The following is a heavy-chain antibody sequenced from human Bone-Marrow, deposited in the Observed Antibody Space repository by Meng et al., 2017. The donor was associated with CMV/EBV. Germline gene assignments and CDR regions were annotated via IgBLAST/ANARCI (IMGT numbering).Heavy chain of an antibody. V-gene: IGHV4-59*01. CDR1: GGPISSYY. D-gene: IGHD6-19*01. CDR3: ARDLAVVGTDGMDV. CDR2: IYYSGST. Sequence: SETLSLTCTVSGGPISSYYWSWIRQPPGKGLEWIGYIYYSGSTNYKPSLKSRVTISVDTSKNQFSLMLSSVTAADTAVYDCARDLAVVGTDGMDVWGQGTTVTVSS. J-gene: IGHJ6*02.